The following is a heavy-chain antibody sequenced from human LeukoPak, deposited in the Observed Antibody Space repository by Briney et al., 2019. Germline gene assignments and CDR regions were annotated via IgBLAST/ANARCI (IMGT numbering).Heavy chain of an antibody. CDR1: GFTFSDYY. J-gene: IGHJ4*02. D-gene: IGHD2-2*01. Sequence: GGSLRLSCAASGFTFSDYYMSWIRQAPGKGLEWVSYISSSGSTIYYADSVKGRFTISRDNAKNSLYLQMNSLRAEDTAVYYCARGGYCSSTSCYGFDYWGQGTLVTVSS. V-gene: IGHV3-11*01. CDR3: ARGGYCSSTSCYGFDY. CDR2: ISSSGSTI.